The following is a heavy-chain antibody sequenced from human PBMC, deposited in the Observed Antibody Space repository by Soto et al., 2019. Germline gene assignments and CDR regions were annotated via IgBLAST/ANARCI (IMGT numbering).Heavy chain of an antibody. D-gene: IGHD3-10*01. J-gene: IGHJ6*02. CDR3: ARDDEGNGETV. CDR2: INPNSGDT. V-gene: IGHV1-2*02. Sequence: QVQLVQSGAEVKKPGASVKVSCKASGYTFTGYYMHWVRQAPGQGLEWMGWINPNSGDTNYAQKFQGRVTMTRDTSISTAYMELSRLRSDDTAVYYCARDDEGNGETVWGQGTTVTVSS. CDR1: GYTFTGYY.